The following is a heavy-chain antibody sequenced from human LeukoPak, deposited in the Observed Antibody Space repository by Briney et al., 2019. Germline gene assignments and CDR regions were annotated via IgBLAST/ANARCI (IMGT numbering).Heavy chain of an antibody. CDR3: ARGAEYYAIWRGYAAYSDY. D-gene: IGHD3-3*01. V-gene: IGHV4-38-2*02. CDR2: ISHRGST. CDR1: GYSISNGYY. J-gene: IGHJ4*02. Sequence: SETLSLTCTVSGYSISNGYYWGWIRQPPGQGLEWVGSISHRGSTYYNPSRRSRITISLDRSKQKFSLKLTSVTAADTAVYFCARGAEYYAIWRGYAAYSDYWGQGSSVTVSS.